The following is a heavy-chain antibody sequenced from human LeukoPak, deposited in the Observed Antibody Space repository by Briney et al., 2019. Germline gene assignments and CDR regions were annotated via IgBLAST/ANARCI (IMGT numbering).Heavy chain of an antibody. Sequence: SETLSLTCTVSGGSISSSSAYWGWIRQPPGKGLEWIGSIYYSKNTYYNPSLRSQVTISADTSKNQFSLTLGSVSATDTAVYYCVSPRGFSYGYFDYWGQGTLVTVSS. V-gene: IGHV4-39*01. CDR3: VSPRGFSYGYFDY. CDR1: GGSISSSSAY. J-gene: IGHJ4*02. CDR2: IYYSKNT. D-gene: IGHD5-18*01.